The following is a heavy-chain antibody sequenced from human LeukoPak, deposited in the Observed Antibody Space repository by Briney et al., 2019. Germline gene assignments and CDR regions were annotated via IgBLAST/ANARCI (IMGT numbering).Heavy chain of an antibody. Sequence: SETLSLTCTVSGGSISSTSYYWGWICQPPGKGLEWIGSIYYSGSTYYNPSLKSRVTISVDTSKNQFSLKVSSVTAADTAVYYCARAYDWNEDFYDYWGQGTLVKVSS. CDR1: GGSISSTSYY. D-gene: IGHD1-20*01. J-gene: IGHJ4*02. CDR3: ARAYDWNEDFYDY. CDR2: IYYSGST. V-gene: IGHV4-39*01.